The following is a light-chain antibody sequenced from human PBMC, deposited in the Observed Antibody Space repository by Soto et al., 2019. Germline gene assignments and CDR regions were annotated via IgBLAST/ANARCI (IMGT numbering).Light chain of an antibody. CDR2: AAS. V-gene: IGKV1-39*01. Sequence: IQMTQTPAPQSASVGDPVNVTCRASQSVSDWLAWYQQKPGKAPKLLIYAASSLQSGVPSRFSGSGSGTDFTLTISSLQPEDFATYYCQLSYSTPLTFGGGSNVDVK. J-gene: IGKJ4*01. CDR1: QSVSDW. CDR3: QLSYSTPLT.